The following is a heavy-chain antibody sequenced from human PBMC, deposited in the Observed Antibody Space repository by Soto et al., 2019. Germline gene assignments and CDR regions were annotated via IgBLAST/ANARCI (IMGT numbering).Heavy chain of an antibody. CDR3: ARERYFDWLKNWFDP. J-gene: IGHJ5*02. Sequence: GASVKVSYKASGGTFSSYAISWVRQAPGQGLEWMGGIIPIFGTANYAQKFQGRVTITADKSTSTAYMELSSLRSEDTAVYYCARERYFDWLKNWFDPWGQGTLVTVSS. D-gene: IGHD3-9*01. V-gene: IGHV1-69*06. CDR2: IIPIFGTA. CDR1: GGTFSSYA.